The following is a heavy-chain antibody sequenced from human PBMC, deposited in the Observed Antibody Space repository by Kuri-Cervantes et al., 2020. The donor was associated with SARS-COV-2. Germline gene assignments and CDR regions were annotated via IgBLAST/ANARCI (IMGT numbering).Heavy chain of an antibody. D-gene: IGHD2-8*01. V-gene: IGHV3-30-3*01. CDR3: ARVMMYGGFLGRPLAY. J-gene: IGHJ4*02. CDR1: GFTFSSYA. CDR2: ISYDGSNK. Sequence: GGSLRLSCAASGFTFSSYAMHWVRQAPGKGLEWVAVISYDGSNKYYADSVKGRFTISRDNSKNTLYLQMNSLRAEDTAVYYCARVMMYGGFLGRPLAYWGPGTLVTVSS.